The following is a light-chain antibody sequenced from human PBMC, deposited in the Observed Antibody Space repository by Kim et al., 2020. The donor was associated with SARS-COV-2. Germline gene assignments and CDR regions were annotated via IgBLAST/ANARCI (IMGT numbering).Light chain of an antibody. CDR3: QAWDISFVI. CDR2: QDT. Sequence: VSPGQTATITCSGDNLGDKYASWYQQKPGQSPVLVIYQDTKRPSGIPERFSGSNSGDTATLTISGTQAMDEADYYCQAWDISFVIFGGGTQLTVL. CDR1: NLGDKY. V-gene: IGLV3-1*01. J-gene: IGLJ2*01.